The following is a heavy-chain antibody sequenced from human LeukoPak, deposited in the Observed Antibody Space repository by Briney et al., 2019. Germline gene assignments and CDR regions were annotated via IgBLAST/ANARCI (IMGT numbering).Heavy chain of an antibody. D-gene: IGHD2-15*01. J-gene: IGHJ4*02. Sequence: SETLSLTCAVYGGSFRGYYWSWIRKPPGKGLEWIGEINHSGSTNYNPSLKSRVTISVDTSKNQFSLKLSSVTAADTAVYYCARGGCSGGSCSSDFDYWGQGTLVTVSS. V-gene: IGHV4-34*01. CDR3: ARGGCSGGSCSSDFDY. CDR1: GGSFRGYY. CDR2: INHSGST.